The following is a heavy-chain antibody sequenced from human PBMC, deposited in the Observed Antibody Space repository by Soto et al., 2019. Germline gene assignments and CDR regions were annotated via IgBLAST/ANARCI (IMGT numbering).Heavy chain of an antibody. J-gene: IGHJ6*02. Sequence: ASVKVSCKASGYTFTGYYMHWVRQAPGQGLEWMGWINPNSGGTNYAQKFQGRVTMTRDTSISTAYMEVSRLRSDDTAVYYCARGGPDYDLLTGLYGMDICGHGPTVTVYS. D-gene: IGHD3-9*01. CDR1: GYTFTGYY. CDR3: ARGGPDYDLLTGLYGMDI. CDR2: INPNSGGT. V-gene: IGHV1-2*02.